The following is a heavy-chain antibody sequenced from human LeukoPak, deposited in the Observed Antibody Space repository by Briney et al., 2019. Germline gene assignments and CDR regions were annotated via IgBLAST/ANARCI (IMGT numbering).Heavy chain of an antibody. D-gene: IGHD4-23*01. CDR1: GDSISTYY. CDR3: ARDLGRGGNDYYFDY. J-gene: IGHJ4*02. V-gene: IGHV4-59*01. CDR2: IIYSGSS. Sequence: SETLSLTCTVSGDSISTYYWSWIRQPPGKELEWIGNIIYSGSSNYNPSLKSRLTISVDTSKNQFSLKLSSVTAADTAVYYCARDLGRGGNDYYFDYWGQGTLVTVSS.